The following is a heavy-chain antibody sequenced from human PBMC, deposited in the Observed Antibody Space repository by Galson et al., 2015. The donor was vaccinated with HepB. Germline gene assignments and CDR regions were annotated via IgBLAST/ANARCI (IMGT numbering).Heavy chain of an antibody. Sequence: SVKVSCKASGYTFTAYYMHWVRQAPGQGLEWMGWIDPNSGGTSYAQKFQGRVSMTRDTSINTAFMELSRLRSDDTAVYYCAGDSSGLRGWFDPWGQGTLVTVSA. CDR1: GYTFTAYY. CDR3: AGDSSGLRGWFDP. V-gene: IGHV1-2*02. J-gene: IGHJ5*02. D-gene: IGHD3-22*01. CDR2: IDPNSGGT.